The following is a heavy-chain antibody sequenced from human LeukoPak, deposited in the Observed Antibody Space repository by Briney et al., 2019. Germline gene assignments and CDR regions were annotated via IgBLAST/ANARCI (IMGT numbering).Heavy chain of an antibody. J-gene: IGHJ4*02. CDR3: ARERWRSSSIVADY. Sequence: ASVKVSCKVSGYTFTGYYVHWVRQAPGQGLEWMGRINPNSGGTNYAQKFQGRVTMTRDTSISTAYMELSRLRSDDTAVYYCARERWRSSSIVADYWGQGTLVTVSS. D-gene: IGHD6-6*01. CDR1: GYTFTGYY. V-gene: IGHV1-2*06. CDR2: INPNSGGT.